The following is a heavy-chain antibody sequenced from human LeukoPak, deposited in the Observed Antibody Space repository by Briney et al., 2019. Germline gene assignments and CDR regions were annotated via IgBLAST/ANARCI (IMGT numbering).Heavy chain of an antibody. Sequence: GGSLRLSCAASGFTFSNYAMSWVRQAPGRGLEWVANIKYDGSEEYYVDSVKGRFTISRDNAKNSLYLQMNSLRAEDTAVYYCATYQGYNYGPFDYWGQGTLVTVSS. CDR1: GFTFSNYA. CDR3: ATYQGYNYGPFDY. J-gene: IGHJ4*02. V-gene: IGHV3-7*05. CDR2: IKYDGSEE. D-gene: IGHD5-18*01.